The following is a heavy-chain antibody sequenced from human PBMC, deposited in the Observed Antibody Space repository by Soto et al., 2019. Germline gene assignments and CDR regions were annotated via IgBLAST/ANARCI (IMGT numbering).Heavy chain of an antibody. CDR3: AKDEHYYGSGSYYSYYYYGMDV. CDR2: ISYDGSNK. D-gene: IGHD3-10*01. Sequence: GGSLRLSCAASGFTFSSYGMHWVRQAPGKGLEWVAVISYDGSNKYYADSVKGRFTISRDNSKNTLYLQMNSLRAEDTAVYYCAKDEHYYGSGSYYSYYYYGMDVWGQGTTVTVSS. V-gene: IGHV3-30*18. CDR1: GFTFSSYG. J-gene: IGHJ6*02.